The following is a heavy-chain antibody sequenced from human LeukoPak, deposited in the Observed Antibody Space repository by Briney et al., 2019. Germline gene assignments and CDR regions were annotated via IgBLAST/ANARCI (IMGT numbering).Heavy chain of an antibody. CDR1: AFTFSNYA. Sequence: GGSLRLSCAASAFTFSNYAMSWVRQAPGKGLEWVSAISNSDSSTYYADSVKGRFTISRDNSENTLYLQMNSLRAEDTAVYYCAKATGYLLWGQGTLVIVSS. CDR2: ISNSDSST. D-gene: IGHD1-14*01. J-gene: IGHJ4*02. CDR3: AKATGYLL. V-gene: IGHV3-23*01.